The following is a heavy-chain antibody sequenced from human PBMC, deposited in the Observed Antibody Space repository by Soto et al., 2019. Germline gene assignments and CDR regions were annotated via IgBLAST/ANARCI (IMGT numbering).Heavy chain of an antibody. Sequence: PWGSPRVACAPPGFTFTTYIMTRPPQAPGKGLEWVSSISSTANYIYYGDSMKGRFTISRDNAKNSLYLEMNTLRAEVTAVYYCARESEDLTSNFDYWGQGTLVTVSS. CDR2: ISSTANYI. V-gene: IGHV3-21*06. CDR1: GFTFTTYI. CDR3: ARESEDLTSNFDY. J-gene: IGHJ4*02.